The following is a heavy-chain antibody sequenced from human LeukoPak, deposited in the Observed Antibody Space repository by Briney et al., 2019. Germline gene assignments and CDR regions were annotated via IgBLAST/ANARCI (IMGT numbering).Heavy chain of an antibody. CDR2: ISSSSTTI. D-gene: IGHD2-2*01. V-gene: IGHV3-48*03. J-gene: IGHJ4*02. CDR1: GFTFSSYD. Sequence: GGSLRLSCAAPGFTFSSYDMNWVRQAPGKGLQWVSDISSSSTTIYYADSVKGRFTISRDNAKNSLYLQMNSLRAEDTAVYYCARKYCSTTSCLFDNWGQGTLVTVSS. CDR3: ARKYCSTTSCLFDN.